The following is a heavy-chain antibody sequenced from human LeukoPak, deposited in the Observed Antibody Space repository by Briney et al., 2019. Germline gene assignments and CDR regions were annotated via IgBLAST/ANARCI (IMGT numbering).Heavy chain of an antibody. V-gene: IGHV4-4*07. CDR3: ARDHSSSSWMDAFEI. CDR2: IYTTGTA. J-gene: IGHJ3*02. CDR1: GGSIGPYY. D-gene: IGHD6-6*01. Sequence: SETLSLTCLLSGGSIGPYYWSWIRQAAGKGQEWIERIYTTGTADYNPSLKGRVFLSVDTSMNQFSLKVTSVTAADTAVYYCARDHSSSSWMDAFEIWGPGMKVIVSS.